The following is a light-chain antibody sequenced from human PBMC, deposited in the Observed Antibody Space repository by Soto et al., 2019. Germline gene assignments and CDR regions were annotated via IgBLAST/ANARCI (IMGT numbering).Light chain of an antibody. CDR1: QSISSSY. CDR3: QQYGSSPPIT. J-gene: IGKJ5*01. Sequence: EIVLTQSPATLSLSPGEGATLSCRASQSISSSYLAWYQQKPGLAPRLLIYDASSRATGIPDRFSGSGSGTDFTLTISRLEPEDFAVYYCQQYGSSPPITFGQGTRLEIK. V-gene: IGKV3D-20*01. CDR2: DAS.